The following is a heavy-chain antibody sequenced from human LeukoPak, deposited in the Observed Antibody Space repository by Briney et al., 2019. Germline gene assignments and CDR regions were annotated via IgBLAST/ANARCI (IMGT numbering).Heavy chain of an antibody. V-gene: IGHV1-18*01. J-gene: IGHJ6*03. CDR3: ARRGGKNYGDYVLYYSYMDV. Sequence: GASVKVSCKASGGTFSSYAISWARQAPGQGLEWMGWISAYNGNTNYAQKIQGRVTMTTDTSTGTAYMELRSLRSDDTAVYYCARRGGKNYGDYVLYYSYMDVWGKGTTVTVSS. CDR1: GGTFSSYA. D-gene: IGHD4-17*01. CDR2: ISAYNGNT.